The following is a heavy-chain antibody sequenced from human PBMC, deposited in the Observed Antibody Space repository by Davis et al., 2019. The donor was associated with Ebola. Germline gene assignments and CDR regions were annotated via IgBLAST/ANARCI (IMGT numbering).Heavy chain of an antibody. CDR3: ARGWLRTGLDI. Sequence: PSETLSLTCAISGDSVSSKSAAWSWIRQSPSRGLEWLGRTYYTSKWYNHYAASVKSRATINPDTSKNQFSLQLNSVTPEDTAVYYCARGWLRTGLDIWGQGTMVIVSS. D-gene: IGHD5-24*01. CDR2: TYYTSKWYN. J-gene: IGHJ3*02. CDR1: GDSVSSKSAA. V-gene: IGHV6-1*01.